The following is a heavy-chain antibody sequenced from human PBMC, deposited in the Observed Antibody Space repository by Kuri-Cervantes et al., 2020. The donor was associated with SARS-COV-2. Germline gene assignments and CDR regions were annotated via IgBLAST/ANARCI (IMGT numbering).Heavy chain of an antibody. D-gene: IGHD6-19*01. J-gene: IGHJ4*02. CDR2: MNPNSGNT. CDR1: GYTFTNYY. CDR3: ARGVDSSGWYNPFDY. V-gene: IGHV1-8*02. Sequence: ASVKVSCKASGYTFTNYYVHWVRQAPGQGLEWMGWMNPNSGNTGYAQKFQGRVTMTRNTSISTAYMELSRLRSDDTAVYYCARGVDSSGWYNPFDYWGQGTLVTVSS.